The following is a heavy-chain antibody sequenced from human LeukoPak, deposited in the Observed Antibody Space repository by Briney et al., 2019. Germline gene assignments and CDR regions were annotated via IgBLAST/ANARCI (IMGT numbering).Heavy chain of an antibody. CDR1: GFTFSSYG. V-gene: IGHV3-30*03. J-gene: IGHJ3*02. CDR3: AREDSSGAFDI. CDR2: ISYDGSNK. D-gene: IGHD3-22*01. Sequence: PGGSLRLSCAASGFTFSSYGMHWVRQAPGKGLEWVAVISYDGSNKYYVDSVKGRFTISRDNSKNTLYLQMNSLRVEDTALYYCAREDSSGAFDIWGQGTMVTVSS.